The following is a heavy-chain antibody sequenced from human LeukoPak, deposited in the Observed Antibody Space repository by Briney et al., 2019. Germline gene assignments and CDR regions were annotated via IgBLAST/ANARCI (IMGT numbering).Heavy chain of an antibody. CDR3: AKAGYCSGGSCLYFDY. D-gene: IGHD2-15*01. CDR1: GFTVSSNY. J-gene: IGHJ4*02. V-gene: IGHV3-30*18. CDR2: ISYDGSNK. Sequence: GGSLRLSCTASGFTVSSNYMNWVRQAPGKGLEWVAVISYDGSNKYYADSVKGRFTISRDNSKNTLYLQMNSLRAEDTAVYYCAKAGYCSGGSCLYFDYWGQGTLVTVSS.